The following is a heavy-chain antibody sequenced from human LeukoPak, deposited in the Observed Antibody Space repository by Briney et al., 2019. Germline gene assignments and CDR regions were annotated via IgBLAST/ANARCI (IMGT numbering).Heavy chain of an antibody. D-gene: IGHD3-10*01. CDR1: GYTFTSYG. Sequence: ASVKVSCKASGYTFTSYGISWVRQAPGQGLEWMGWISAYNGNTNYAQKLQGRVTMTTDTSTSTAYMEVRSLRSDDTAVFYCTRDLATYESSGSIFFDYWGQGTQVTVSS. CDR3: TRDLATYESSGSIFFDY. CDR2: ISAYNGNT. J-gene: IGHJ4*02. V-gene: IGHV1-18*01.